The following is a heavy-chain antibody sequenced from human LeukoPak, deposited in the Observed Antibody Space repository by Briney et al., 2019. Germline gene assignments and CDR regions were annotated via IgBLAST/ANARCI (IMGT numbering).Heavy chain of an antibody. D-gene: IGHD6-13*01. V-gene: IGHV4-4*07. CDR3: ARDGVQSSTWSYYFDY. J-gene: IGHJ4*02. Sequence: SETLSLTCTVSGGSISRYYWNWIRQPAGKGLEWIGRMYISGSTNYNPSLKSRLTMSVDTSNNQFSLNLTSVTAADTAVYYCARDGVQSSTWSYYFDYWGQGTLVAVSS. CDR2: MYISGST. CDR1: GGSISRYY.